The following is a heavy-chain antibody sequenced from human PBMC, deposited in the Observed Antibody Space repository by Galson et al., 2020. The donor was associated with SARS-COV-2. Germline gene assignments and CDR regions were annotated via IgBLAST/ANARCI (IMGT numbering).Heavy chain of an antibody. CDR2: INHSGST. CDR1: GGSFSGYY. J-gene: IGHJ4*02. D-gene: IGHD2-21*02. CDR3: ARGVHVTATPLDY. V-gene: IGHV4-34*01. Sequence: SETLSLTCAVYGGSFSGYYWSWIRQPPGKGLEWIGEINHSGSTNYNPSLKSRVTISVDTSKNQFSLKLSSVTAADTAVYYCARGVHVTATPLDYWGQGTLVTVSS.